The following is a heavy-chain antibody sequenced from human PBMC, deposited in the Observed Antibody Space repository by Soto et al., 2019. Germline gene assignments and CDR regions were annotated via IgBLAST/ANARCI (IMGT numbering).Heavy chain of an antibody. Sequence: QVQLQESGPGLVKPSQTLSLTCTVSGGSISSGDYYWSWIRQPPGKGLEWIGYIYYSGSTYYNPSLKRRVTISVDTSKNQFSLKLSSVTAADTAVYYCAGRDHDYRFASDFWGQGTLVTVSS. CDR2: IYYSGST. CDR1: GGSISSGDYY. J-gene: IGHJ4*02. CDR3: AGRDHDYRFASDF. D-gene: IGHD4-4*01. V-gene: IGHV4-30-4*01.